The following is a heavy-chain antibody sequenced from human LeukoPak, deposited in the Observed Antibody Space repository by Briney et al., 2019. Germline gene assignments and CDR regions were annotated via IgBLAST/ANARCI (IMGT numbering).Heavy chain of an antibody. CDR1: GYSFTSYG. V-gene: IGHV5-51*01. Sequence: GESLKISCKGSGYSFTSYGIGWVRQMPGKGLEWMGIIYPGDSDTRYSPSFQGQVTISADKSISTAYLQWSSLKASDTAMYYCARTAGGSSWASGWFDPWGQGTLVTVSS. CDR3: ARTAGGSSWASGWFDP. D-gene: IGHD6-13*01. J-gene: IGHJ5*02. CDR2: IYPGDSDT.